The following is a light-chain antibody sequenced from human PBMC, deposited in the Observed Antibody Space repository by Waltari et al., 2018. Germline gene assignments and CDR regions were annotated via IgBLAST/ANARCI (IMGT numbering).Light chain of an antibody. V-gene: IGLV2-23*02. CDR2: EVS. CDR3: CSYAGANLVI. J-gene: IGLJ2*01. Sequence: QSALTQPASVSGSPGQSIPIPRSGTSSDVGSYSLVSWYQPHPGKAPKLIIHEVSERPSGVSDRFSGSKSGNTASLTISGLQTEDAATFYCCSYAGANLVIFGGGTRVTVL. CDR1: SSDVGSYSL.